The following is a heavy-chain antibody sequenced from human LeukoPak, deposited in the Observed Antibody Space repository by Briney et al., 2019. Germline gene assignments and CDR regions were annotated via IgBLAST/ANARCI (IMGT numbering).Heavy chain of an antibody. Sequence: GGSLRLSCAASGFTFSSYWMHWVRQAPGKGLVWVSRINTDASSTSYADSVKGRFTISRDNAKNSLYLQMNSLRAEDAAVYYCARDFSPYCGGDCYFDAFDVWGQGTVVTVSS. CDR3: ARDFSPYCGGDCYFDAFDV. CDR2: INTDASST. V-gene: IGHV3-74*01. CDR1: GFTFSSYW. D-gene: IGHD2-21*01. J-gene: IGHJ3*01.